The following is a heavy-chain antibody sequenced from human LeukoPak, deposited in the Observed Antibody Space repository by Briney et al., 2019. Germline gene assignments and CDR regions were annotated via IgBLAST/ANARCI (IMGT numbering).Heavy chain of an antibody. CDR3: ARVGKRSARPYYYYYYGMDV. D-gene: IGHD1-1*01. J-gene: IGHJ6*02. CDR2: IYTSGST. CDR1: GGSISSYY. V-gene: IGHV4-4*07. Sequence: PSETLSLTCTVSGGSISSYYWSWIRQPAGNGLEWIGRIYTSGSTNYNPSLKSRVTMSVDTSKNQFSLKLSSGTAADTAVYYCARVGKRSARPYYYYYYGMDVWGQGTTVTVSS.